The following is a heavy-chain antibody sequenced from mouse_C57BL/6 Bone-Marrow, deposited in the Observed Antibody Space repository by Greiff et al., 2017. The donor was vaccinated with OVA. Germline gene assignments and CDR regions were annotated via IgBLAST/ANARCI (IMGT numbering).Heavy chain of an antibody. V-gene: IGHV5-4*01. CDR3: ARDPSLGFDY. Sequence: DVKLVESGGGLVKPGGSLKLSCAASGFTFSSYAMSWVRQTPEKRLEWVATISDGGSYTYYPDNVKGRFTISRDNAKNNLYLQMSHLKSEDTAMYYCARDPSLGFDYWGQGTTLTVSS. CDR1: GFTFSSYA. CDR2: ISDGGSYT. D-gene: IGHD4-1*01. J-gene: IGHJ2*01.